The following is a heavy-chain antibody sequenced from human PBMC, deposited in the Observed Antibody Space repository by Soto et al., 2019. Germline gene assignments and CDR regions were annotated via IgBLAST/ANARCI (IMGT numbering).Heavy chain of an antibody. CDR1: GGSVSSSSYY. J-gene: IGHJ4*02. V-gene: IGHV4-39*01. D-gene: IGHD6-13*01. CDR3: ARHASRGYSSSWYFED. Sequence: SETLSLTCNVSGGSVSSSSYYWGWIRQAPGKGLEWIVSTYYSAGTYYNPSLKSRITTSMDASKNQFSLTVTSVTAADTATYYCARHASRGYSSSWYFEDWGQGTPVTVSS. CDR2: TYYSAGT.